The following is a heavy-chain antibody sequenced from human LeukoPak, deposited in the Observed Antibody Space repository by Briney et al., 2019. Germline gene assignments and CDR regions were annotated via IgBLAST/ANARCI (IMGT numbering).Heavy chain of an antibody. J-gene: IGHJ4*02. Sequence: GGSLRLSCAAPGFTFSSYAMSWVRQAPGKGLEWVSAISGSGGSTYYADSVKGRFTISRDNSKNTLYLQMNSLRAEDTAVYYCANGALGAVRGVILYFDYWGQGTLVTVSS. CDR3: ANGALGAVRGVILYFDY. V-gene: IGHV3-23*01. CDR1: GFTFSSYA. CDR2: ISGSGGST. D-gene: IGHD3-10*01.